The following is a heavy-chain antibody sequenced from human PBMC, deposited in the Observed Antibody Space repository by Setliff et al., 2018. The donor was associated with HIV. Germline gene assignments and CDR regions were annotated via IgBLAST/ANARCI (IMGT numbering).Heavy chain of an antibody. CDR2: IIPILGIA. CDR1: GGTFSSYA. Sequence: SVKVSCKASGGTFSSYAISWVRQAPGQGLEWMGGIIPILGIANYAQKFQGRVTITTDESTSTAYMELSSLRSEDTAVYYCARARATILRPFDAFDIWGQGTMVTVSS. J-gene: IGHJ3*02. D-gene: IGHD5-12*01. V-gene: IGHV1-69*10. CDR3: ARARATILRPFDAFDI.